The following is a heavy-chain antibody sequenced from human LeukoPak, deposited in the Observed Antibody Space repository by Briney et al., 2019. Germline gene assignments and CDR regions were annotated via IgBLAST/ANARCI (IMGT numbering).Heavy chain of an antibody. J-gene: IGHJ4*02. CDR3: ARGRGLRFLEWSRRQKGYFDY. CDR2: INHSGST. Sequence: SETLSLTCAVYGGSFSGYYWSWIRQPPGKGPEWIGEINHSGSTNYNPSLKSRVTISVDTSKNQFSLKLSSVTAADTAVYYCARGRGLRFLEWSRRQKGYFDYWGQGTLVTVSS. CDR1: GGSFSGYY. V-gene: IGHV4-34*01. D-gene: IGHD3-3*01.